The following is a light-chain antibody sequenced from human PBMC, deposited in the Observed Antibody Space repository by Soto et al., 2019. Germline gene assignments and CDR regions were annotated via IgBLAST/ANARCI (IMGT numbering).Light chain of an antibody. Sequence: QAVVTQPASVSASPGQSITISCTGTSSDVGGYNYVSWYQQHPGKAPKLIIYDVSNRPSGVSNRFSGSKSGSTASLTISGLQAEDEADYYCSSYTSSTTNVIFGGGTKLTVL. CDR3: SSYTSSTTNVI. J-gene: IGLJ2*01. CDR1: SSDVGGYNY. V-gene: IGLV2-14*01. CDR2: DVS.